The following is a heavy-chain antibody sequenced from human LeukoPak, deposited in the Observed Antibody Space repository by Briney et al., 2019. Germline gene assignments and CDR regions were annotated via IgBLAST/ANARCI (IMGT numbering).Heavy chain of an antibody. V-gene: IGHV3-30*02. Sequence: GGSLRLSCAASGFTFSSYGMHWVRQAPGKGLEWVAFIWYDGSNKYYADSVKGRFTISRDNSKNTLYLQMNSLRAEDTAVYYCAKGPGRSSSWDWGQGTLVTVSS. CDR1: GFTFSSYG. CDR3: AKGPGRSSSWD. CDR2: IWYDGSNK. J-gene: IGHJ4*02. D-gene: IGHD6-13*01.